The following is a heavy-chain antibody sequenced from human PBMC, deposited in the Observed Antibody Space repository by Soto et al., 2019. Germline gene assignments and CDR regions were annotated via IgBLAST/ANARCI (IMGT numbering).Heavy chain of an antibody. J-gene: IGHJ4*02. D-gene: IGHD2-8*01. V-gene: IGHV4-59*01. CDR2: IHYSGST. CDR1: GDSISNYY. Sequence: QVQLQESGPGLVKPSETLSLTCTVSGDSISNYYWIWIRQPPGKGLEWIGYIHYSGSTNYNPSFKXXVXLXXDTSKNQYSLKLSSVTAADTAIYYCARQYGVRIDSWGQGTLVTVSS. CDR3: ARQYGVRIDS.